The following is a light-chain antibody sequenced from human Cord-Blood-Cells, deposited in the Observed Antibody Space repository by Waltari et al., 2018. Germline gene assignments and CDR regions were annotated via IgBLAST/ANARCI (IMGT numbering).Light chain of an antibody. J-gene: IGLJ2*01. CDR2: EVS. V-gene: IGLV2-14*01. CDR3: SSYTSSSTVV. CDR1: SSDVGGYNY. Sequence: QSALTQPASVSGSPGQSITISCTGTSSDVGGYNYVSWYQQHPGKAPKLMIYEVSNRPSWVSNRFSGSQSGNTASLTIAELQAEDEADYYCSSYTSSSTVVFGGGTKLTVL.